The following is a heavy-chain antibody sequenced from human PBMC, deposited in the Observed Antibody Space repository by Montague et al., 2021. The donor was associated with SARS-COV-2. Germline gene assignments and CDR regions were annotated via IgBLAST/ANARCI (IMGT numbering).Heavy chain of an antibody. D-gene: IGHD3-16*01. V-gene: IGHV4-4*07. CDR1: GVSITSYY. J-gene: IGHJ4*02. CDR2: IYASGST. CDR3: VRDGGNWYYFDY. Sequence: SETLSLTCSLSGVSITSYYWSWVRQPAGKGLEWIGHIYASGSTNYSLSLKSRVRLSIDNPKNQFSLKLESLTAADTAVYYCVRDGGNWYYFDYWGQGALVTVSS.